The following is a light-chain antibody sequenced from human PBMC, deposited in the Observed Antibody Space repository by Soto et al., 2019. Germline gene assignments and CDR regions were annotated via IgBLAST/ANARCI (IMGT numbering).Light chain of an antibody. J-gene: IGKJ4*01. V-gene: IGKV3-11*01. Sequence: EIVLTQSPATPSLSPGERATLSCRASQNVGGYLAWYQQKPGQAPRLLIYDASNRATGIPARFSGSGSGTDFSLTISRLEPEDLAVYYCQHRSTWPLTFGGGTKVEIK. CDR2: DAS. CDR3: QHRSTWPLT. CDR1: QNVGGY.